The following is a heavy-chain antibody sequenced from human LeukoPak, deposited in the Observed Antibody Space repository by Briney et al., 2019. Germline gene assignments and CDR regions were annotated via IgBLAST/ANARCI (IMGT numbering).Heavy chain of an antibody. CDR3: TRDRFDYGEHTHSDY. J-gene: IGHJ4*02. Sequence: SVKVSCKVSGGTFSSNAISWVRQAPGQGLEWMGRIIPVFGVANYAEKFQGRVTITADKSTSTAYMELSSLRSGDTAMYYCTRDRFDYGEHTHSDYWGQGTLVTVSS. V-gene: IGHV1-69*04. CDR2: IIPVFGVA. CDR1: GGTFSSNA. D-gene: IGHD4-17*01.